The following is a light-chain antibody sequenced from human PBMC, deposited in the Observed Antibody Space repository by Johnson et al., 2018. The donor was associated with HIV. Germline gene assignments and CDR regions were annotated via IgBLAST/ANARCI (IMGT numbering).Light chain of an antibody. V-gene: IGLV1-51*01. CDR2: DNN. CDR3: GTGDSSLSVLYG. CDR1: SSNIGNNF. Sequence: QSVLTQPPSVSAAPGQKVTISCSGSSSNIGNNFVSWYQQLPGTAPKLLIYDNNQRPSGIPDRFSGSKSGTSATLAITGLQPGDEADYYCGTGDSSLSVLYGFGTGTKVTVL. J-gene: IGLJ1*01.